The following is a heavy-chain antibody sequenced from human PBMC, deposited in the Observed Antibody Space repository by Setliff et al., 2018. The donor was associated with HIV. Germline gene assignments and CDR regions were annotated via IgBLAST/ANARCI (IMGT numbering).Heavy chain of an antibody. CDR2: IIPIFGKV. Sequence: GASVKVSCKASGGTFSSFAFSWIRQAPGQGLEWMGGIIPIFGKVEYAQRFQDRVKITADESTTTAYMELSSLRSEDTAIYYCARSGSGWPHYQYHHTDVWGKGTTVTVS. CDR3: ARSGSGWPHYQYHHTDV. V-gene: IGHV1-69*13. CDR1: GGTFSSFA. J-gene: IGHJ6*03. D-gene: IGHD6-19*01.